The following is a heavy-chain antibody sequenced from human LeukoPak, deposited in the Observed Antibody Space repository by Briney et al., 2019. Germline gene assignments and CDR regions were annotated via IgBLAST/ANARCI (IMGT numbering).Heavy chain of an antibody. Sequence: GGSLRLSCAASGFTFSSYAMSWVRQAPGKGLEWVSAIGGSGGSTYYADSVKGRFTISRDNSKNTLYLQMNSLRAEDTAVYYCAKDDLDSSGYYLLYYYYYYGMDVWGQGTTVTVSS. J-gene: IGHJ6*02. V-gene: IGHV3-23*01. D-gene: IGHD3-22*01. CDR2: IGGSGGST. CDR3: AKDDLDSSGYYLLYYYYYYGMDV. CDR1: GFTFSSYA.